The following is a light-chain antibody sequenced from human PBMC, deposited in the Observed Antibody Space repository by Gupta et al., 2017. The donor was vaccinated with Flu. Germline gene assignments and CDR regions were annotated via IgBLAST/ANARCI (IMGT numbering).Light chain of an antibody. CDR2: EVT. Sequence: QSALTQPRSVSGSPGQSVTISCTGSSSDVGGDNYFSWYQQYPGKAPNLLIYEVTKRPSGVPGRFSGSKSGSTASLTISGLQADDEADYYCCSYAGSSTFWVFGGGTTLPVL. V-gene: IGLV2-11*01. J-gene: IGLJ3*02. CDR3: CSYAGSSTFWV. CDR1: SSDVGGDNY.